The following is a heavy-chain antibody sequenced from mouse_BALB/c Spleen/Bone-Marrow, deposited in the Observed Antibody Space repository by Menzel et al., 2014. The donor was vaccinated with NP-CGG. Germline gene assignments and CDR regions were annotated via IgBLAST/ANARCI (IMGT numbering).Heavy chain of an antibody. CDR1: GYSFTGYF. CDR3: ARSGYYGSSYFDY. CDR2: INPYNGDT. V-gene: IGHV1-20*02. J-gene: IGHJ2*01. D-gene: IGHD1-1*01. Sequence: EVQVVESGPELVTPGASVKISCKASGYSFTGYFMNWVMQSHGKSLEWIGRINPYNGDTFYNQKFKGKATLTVDKSSSTAHMELRSLASEDSAVYYCARSGYYGSSYFDYWGQGTTLTVSS.